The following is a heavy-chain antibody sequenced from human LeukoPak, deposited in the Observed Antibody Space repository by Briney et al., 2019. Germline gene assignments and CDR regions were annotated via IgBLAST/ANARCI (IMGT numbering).Heavy chain of an antibody. D-gene: IGHD3-3*01. CDR2: ISAYNGNT. V-gene: IGHV1-18*01. Sequence: ASVKVSCKASGYTFTSYGISWVRQAPGQGLEWMGWISAYNGNTNYAQKLQGRVTMTTDASTSTAYMELRSLRSDDTAVYYCASPGRLRFLEWLSFDYWGQGTLVTVSS. CDR3: ASPGRLRFLEWLSFDY. CDR1: GYTFTSYG. J-gene: IGHJ4*02.